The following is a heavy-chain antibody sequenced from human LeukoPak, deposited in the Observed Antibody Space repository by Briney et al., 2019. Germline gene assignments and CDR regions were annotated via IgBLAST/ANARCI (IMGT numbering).Heavy chain of an antibody. CDR1: GDSISSSSYY. CDR2: IYYSGST. J-gene: IGHJ4*02. V-gene: IGHV4-61*05. CDR3: ARANAKPGSSRYYDFWSGYYGNYYFDY. Sequence: SETLSLTCTVSGDSISSSSYYWSWIRQPPGKGLEWIGYIYYSGSTNYNSSLKSRVTISVDTSKNQFSLKLSSVTAADTAVYYCARANAKPGSSRYYDFWSGYYGNYYFDYWGQGTLVTVSS. D-gene: IGHD3-3*01.